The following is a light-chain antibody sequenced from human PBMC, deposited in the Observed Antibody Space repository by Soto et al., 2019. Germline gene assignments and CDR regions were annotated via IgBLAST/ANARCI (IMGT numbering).Light chain of an antibody. CDR3: QQSYSVPRT. J-gene: IGKJ4*01. Sequence: DVQMTQSPPSLSASVGDRVTITCRASQNIAGYLNWYQQKPGTAPKLLIYASTSLHSGVPSRFSGSGSGTDFTLAISSLQPEDFATYYCQQSYSVPRTFGGGTKVEIQ. V-gene: IGKV1-39*01. CDR2: AST. CDR1: QNIAGY.